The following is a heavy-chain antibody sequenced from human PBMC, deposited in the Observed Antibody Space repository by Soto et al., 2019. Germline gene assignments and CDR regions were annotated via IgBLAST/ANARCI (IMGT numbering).Heavy chain of an antibody. D-gene: IGHD1-1*01. V-gene: IGHV3-23*01. Sequence: EVQLLESGGGLVQPGGSLRLSCAASGFSFSSFPMSWVRQAPGKGLESVSVIMGSGGRTYYADSVQGRFTIARDDSKRTVFLQMTRLRDDDTATYYCAEGGANWYFDYRGQGTLVTVTS. CDR2: IMGSGGRT. CDR1: GFSFSSFP. J-gene: IGHJ4*02. CDR3: AEGGANWYFDY.